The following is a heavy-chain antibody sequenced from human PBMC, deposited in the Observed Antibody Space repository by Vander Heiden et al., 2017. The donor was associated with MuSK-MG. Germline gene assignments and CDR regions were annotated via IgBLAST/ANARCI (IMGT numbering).Heavy chain of an antibody. J-gene: IGHJ4*02. V-gene: IGHV1-46*03. Sequence: QVQLVQSGAEVKKPGASVKVSCQASGYTFTSYYMHWVRQAPGQGLEWMGIINPSGGSTSYAQKFQGRGTMTRDTSTSTVYMERSSLRSEETAVYYCARGGYYYDSSGDYYQYYFDYWGQGTLVTVSS. CDR1: GYTFTSYY. CDR2: INPSGGST. CDR3: ARGGYYYDSSGDYYQYYFDY. D-gene: IGHD3-22*01.